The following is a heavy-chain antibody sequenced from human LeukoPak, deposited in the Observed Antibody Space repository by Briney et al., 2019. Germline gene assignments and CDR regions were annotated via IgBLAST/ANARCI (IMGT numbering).Heavy chain of an antibody. J-gene: IGHJ4*02. V-gene: IGHV3-30*02. D-gene: IGHD3-10*01. CDR3: AKGHKGFYYGSGSSFDY. Sequence: GGSLRLSCAASGFTFGSYGMHWVRQAPGKGLEWVAFIRYDGSNKYYADSVKGRFTISRDNSKNTLYLQMNSLRAEDTAVYYCAKGHKGFYYGSGSSFDYWGQGTLVTVSS. CDR1: GFTFGSYG. CDR2: IRYDGSNK.